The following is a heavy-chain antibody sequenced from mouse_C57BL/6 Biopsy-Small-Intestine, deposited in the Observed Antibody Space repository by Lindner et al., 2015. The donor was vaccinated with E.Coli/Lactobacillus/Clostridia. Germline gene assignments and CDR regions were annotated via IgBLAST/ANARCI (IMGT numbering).Heavy chain of an antibody. CDR3: VRHALDAMDY. V-gene: IGHV7-3*01. CDR1: GFTFTDYY. J-gene: IGHJ4*01. CDR2: IRNKANGYTT. Sequence: VQLQESGGGLVQPGGSLSLSCAASGFTFTDYYMSWVRQPPGKALEWLGFIRNKANGYTTEYSASVKGRFTISRDDSESMLYLQMNNLKTEDTAMYYCVRHALDAMDYWGQGTSVTVSS.